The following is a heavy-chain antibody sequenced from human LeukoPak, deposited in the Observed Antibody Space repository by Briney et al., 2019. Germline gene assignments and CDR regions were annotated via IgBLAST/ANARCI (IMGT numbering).Heavy chain of an antibody. V-gene: IGHV4-39*07. CDR2: VYYSGST. CDR3: ARVGYDFWSGYPPYYYYYMDV. Sequence: PSETLSLTCTVSGDSISNNNFYWVWLRQTPGKGLECIGSVYYSGSTYSNPSLKSRVTISVDTSKNQFSLKLSSVTAADTAVYYCARVGYDFWSGYPPYYYYYMDVWGKGTTVTVSS. J-gene: IGHJ6*03. D-gene: IGHD3-3*01. CDR1: GDSISNNNFY.